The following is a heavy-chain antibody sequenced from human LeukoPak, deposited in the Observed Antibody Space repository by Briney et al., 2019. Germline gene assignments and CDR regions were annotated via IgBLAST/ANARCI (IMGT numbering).Heavy chain of an antibody. CDR2: ISGSGGST. CDR1: GFTFSSYG. D-gene: IGHD3-10*01. Sequence: GGSLRLSCAASGFTFSSYGMHWVRQAPGKGLEWVSAISGSGGSTYYADSVKGRFTISRDNSKNTLYLQMNSLRAEDTAVYYCGRFGELFSFDYWGQGTLVTVSS. CDR3: GRFGELFSFDY. V-gene: IGHV3-23*01. J-gene: IGHJ4*02.